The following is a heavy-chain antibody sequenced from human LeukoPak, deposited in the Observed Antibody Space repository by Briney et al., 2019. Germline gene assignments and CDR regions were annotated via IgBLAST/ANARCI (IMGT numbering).Heavy chain of an antibody. Sequence: SETPSLTCAVSGGSISSSNWWSWVRQSPEKGLEWIGEIYHSGSTNYNPSLKSRVTISVDKSKNQFSLKLSSVTAADTAVYYCAGNNYGDYGDYWGQGTLVTVSS. D-gene: IGHD4-17*01. CDR2: IYHSGST. CDR1: GGSISSSNW. V-gene: IGHV4-4*02. J-gene: IGHJ4*02. CDR3: AGNNYGDYGDY.